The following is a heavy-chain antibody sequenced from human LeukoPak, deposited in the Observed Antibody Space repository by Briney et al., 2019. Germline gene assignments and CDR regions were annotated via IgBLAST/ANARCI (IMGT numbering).Heavy chain of an antibody. CDR1: GFTFDDYA. V-gene: IGHV3-9*01. Sequence: GGSLRLSCAASGFTFDDYAMHWVQQAPGKGLEWVSGISWNSGSIGYADSVKGRFTISRDNAKNSLYLQMNSLRAEDTAVYYCAKSHRSGSYYVAEAFDIWGQGTMVTVSS. D-gene: IGHD1-26*01. CDR2: ISWNSGSI. CDR3: AKSHRSGSYYVAEAFDI. J-gene: IGHJ3*02.